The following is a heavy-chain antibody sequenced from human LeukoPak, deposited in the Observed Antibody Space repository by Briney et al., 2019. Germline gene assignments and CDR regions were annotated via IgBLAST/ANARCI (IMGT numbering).Heavy chain of an antibody. CDR2: IQYDGSYY. D-gene: IGHD6-6*01. V-gene: IGHV3-30*02. J-gene: IGHJ4*02. Sequence: GGSLRLSCAASGFRFSAYGMYWVRQAPGKGLEWVAFIQYDGSYYYYGDSVKGRFTISRDNSQNTLYLQMNSLRAEDTAVYYCSTYSSSQGHWGQGTLVTVSS. CDR1: GFRFSAYG. CDR3: STYSSSQGH.